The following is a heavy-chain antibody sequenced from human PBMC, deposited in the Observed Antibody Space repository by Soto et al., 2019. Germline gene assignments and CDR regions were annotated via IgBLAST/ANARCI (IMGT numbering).Heavy chain of an antibody. D-gene: IGHD4-17*01. Sequence: GGSLRLSCAASGFTFSSYAMSWVRQAPGKGLEWVSAISGSGGSTYYADSVKGRFTISRDNSKNTVYLQMNSLRAEDTAVYYCARCTRLRIDAFDIWGQGTMVTVSS. CDR1: GFTFSSYA. J-gene: IGHJ3*02. CDR2: ISGSGGST. CDR3: ARCTRLRIDAFDI. V-gene: IGHV3-23*01.